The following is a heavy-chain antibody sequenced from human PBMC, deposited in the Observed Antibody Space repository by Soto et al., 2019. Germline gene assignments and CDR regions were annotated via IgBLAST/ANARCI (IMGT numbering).Heavy chain of an antibody. Sequence: QVQLVQSGDEVRKPGSSVKVSCKASGYIFVNYGIAWVRQAPGQGLEWMGWISPYSGNTHYATKVQGRLTMTTDTXPSTADMDLGRLTSDDTAVYYCAMVDNFVTPTPQDVWGQGTTVTVSS. D-gene: IGHD5-12*01. CDR3: AMVDNFVTPTPQDV. J-gene: IGHJ6*02. V-gene: IGHV1-18*01. CDR2: ISPYSGNT. CDR1: GYIFVNYG.